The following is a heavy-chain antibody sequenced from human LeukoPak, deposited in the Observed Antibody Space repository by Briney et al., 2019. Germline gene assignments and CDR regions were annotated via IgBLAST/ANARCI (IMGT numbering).Heavy chain of an antibody. Sequence: GGSLRLSCAASGFTFSSHGMNWVRQAPGKGLEWVAVISYDGSNKYYADSVKGRFTISRDNSKNTLYLQMNSLRAEDTAVYYCARGGWELLFHAFDIWGQGTMVTVSS. D-gene: IGHD1-26*01. CDR3: ARGGWELLFHAFDI. J-gene: IGHJ3*02. CDR2: ISYDGSNK. CDR1: GFTFSSHG. V-gene: IGHV3-30*03.